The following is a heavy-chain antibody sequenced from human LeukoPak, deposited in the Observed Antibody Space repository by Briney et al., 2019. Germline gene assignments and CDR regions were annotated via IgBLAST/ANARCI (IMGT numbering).Heavy chain of an antibody. V-gene: IGHV3-21*06. Sequence: PGGSLRLSCAASGFSFSIYNMNWVRQAPGKGLEWVSSINSSSNSIFYADSVKGRFTTSRDNAKNSLYLQMTRLRAEDTAVYYCARVLLLRWFGESDWFDPWGQGTLVTVTS. CDR1: GFSFSIYN. CDR2: INSSSNSI. D-gene: IGHD3-10*01. CDR3: ARVLLLRWFGESDWFDP. J-gene: IGHJ5*02.